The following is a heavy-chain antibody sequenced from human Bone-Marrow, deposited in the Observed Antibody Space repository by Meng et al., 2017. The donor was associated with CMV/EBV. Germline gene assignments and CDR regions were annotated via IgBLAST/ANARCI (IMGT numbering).Heavy chain of an antibody. D-gene: IGHD3-16*01. V-gene: IGHV4-4*07. CDR3: AGSRPGGGACDY. CDR2: IQVIGHT. J-gene: IGHJ4*02. CDR1: GASIKNYN. Sequence: GQIQESGPGLVKPSGTLSLPCIVSGASIKNYNWNWVRQPAGQGLEWIGLIQVIGHTVYNPSLKSRVTVSLDASKNQFSLTLNSVTAADTATYYCAGSRPGGGACDYWGQGILVTVSS.